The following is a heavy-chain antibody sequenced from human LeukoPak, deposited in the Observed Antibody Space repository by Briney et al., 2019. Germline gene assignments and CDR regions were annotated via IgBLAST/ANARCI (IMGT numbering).Heavy chain of an antibody. J-gene: IGHJ5*02. CDR2: INPNSGGT. V-gene: IGHV1-2*02. CDR3: ARTSGHIVPRLNWFDP. Sequence: GASVKVSCKASGYTFTGYYMHWVRQAPGQGLEWMGWINPNSGGTNYAQKFQGRVTMTRDTSISTAYMELSRLRSDDTAVYYCARTSGHIVPRLNWFDPWGQGTLVTVSS. CDR1: GYTFTGYY. D-gene: IGHD2-8*01.